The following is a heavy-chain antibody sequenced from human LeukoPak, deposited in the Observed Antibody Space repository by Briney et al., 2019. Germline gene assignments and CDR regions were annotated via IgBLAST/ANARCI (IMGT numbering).Heavy chain of an antibody. D-gene: IGHD5-18*01. CDR3: AKSGDTAILSQSWFDP. CDR2: INSGSSTI. J-gene: IGHJ5*02. V-gene: IGHV3-48*04. CDR1: EFIVSINY. Sequence: PGGSLRLSCAVSEFIVSINYMTWVRQAPGKGLEWVSYINSGSSTIYYAPSVKGRFTISRDNAKNSLYLQMNSLRAEDTAVYYCAKSGDTAILSQSWFDPWGQGTLVTVSS.